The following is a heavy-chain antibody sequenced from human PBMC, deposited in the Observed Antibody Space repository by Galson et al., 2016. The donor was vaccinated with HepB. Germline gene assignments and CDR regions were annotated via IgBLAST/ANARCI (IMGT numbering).Heavy chain of an antibody. V-gene: IGHV1-3*01. CDR3: ARDLIGNLDV. CDR1: GYTFTTYD. CDR2: ISAGSGNT. Sequence: SVKVSCKASGYTFTTYDMHWVRQSPGQRLEWLGYISAGSGNTKYSQNFQGRVTITRDTSARTHYMELSSPTSEDTAVYYCARDLIGNLDVWGQGTTVTVSS. J-gene: IGHJ6*02.